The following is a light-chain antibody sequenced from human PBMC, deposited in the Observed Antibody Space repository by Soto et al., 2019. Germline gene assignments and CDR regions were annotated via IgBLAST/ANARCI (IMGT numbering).Light chain of an antibody. CDR2: AAS. Sequence: DIQMTQSPSSVSASVGDRVTITCRATQGLSSWLAWYQQKPGKAPKLLIYAASSLQSGVPSRFSGSGSGTDFTLTISSLQPEDVATYYCQQANSFPIFTFGPGTKVVF. V-gene: IGKV1-12*01. J-gene: IGKJ3*01. CDR3: QQANSFPIFT. CDR1: QGLSSW.